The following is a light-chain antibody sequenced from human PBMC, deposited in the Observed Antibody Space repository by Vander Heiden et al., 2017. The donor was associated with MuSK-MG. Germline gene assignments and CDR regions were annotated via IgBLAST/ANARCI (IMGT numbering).Light chain of an antibody. CDR1: SSDVGSYNL. J-gene: IGLJ2*01. CDR3: CSYAGSRTLV. CDR2: EVS. Sequence: QSALTQPASVSGSPGQSITISCTGTSSDVGSYNLFSWYQQHPGKAPKLMIYEVSKRPSGVSNRFSGSKSGNTASLTISGLQAEDEADYYCCSYAGSRTLVFGGGTKLTVL. V-gene: IGLV2-23*02.